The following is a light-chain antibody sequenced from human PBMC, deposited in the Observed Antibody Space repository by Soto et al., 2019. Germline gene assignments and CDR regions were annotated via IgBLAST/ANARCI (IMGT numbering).Light chain of an antibody. CDR2: DTS. V-gene: IGKV3-11*01. J-gene: IGKJ2*01. CDR3: QQRSSWPLYT. CDR1: PSVSGS. Sequence: EIVLTQSPATLSLSPGERATLSCRASPSVSGSLAWYQQKPGQAPRLLIYDTSNRATGIPARFSGSGSGTYFTLTISSLEPEDFAVYYCQQRSSWPLYTFGQGTKLEIK.